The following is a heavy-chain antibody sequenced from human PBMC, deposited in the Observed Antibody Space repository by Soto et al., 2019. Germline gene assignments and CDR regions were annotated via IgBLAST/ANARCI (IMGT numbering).Heavy chain of an antibody. CDR2: ISAYNGNT. V-gene: IGHV1-18*01. D-gene: IGHD3-9*01. J-gene: IGHJ5*02. Sequence: ASVKVSCKASGYTFTSYGISWVRRAPGQGLEWMGWISAYNGNTNYAQKLQGRVTMTTDTSTSTAYMELRSLRSDDTAVYYCARRGERYFDWLSNWFDPWGQGTLVTVSS. CDR3: ARRGERYFDWLSNWFDP. CDR1: GYTFTSYG.